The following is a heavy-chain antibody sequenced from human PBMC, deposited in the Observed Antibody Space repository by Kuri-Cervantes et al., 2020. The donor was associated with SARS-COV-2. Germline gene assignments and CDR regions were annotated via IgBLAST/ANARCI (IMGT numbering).Heavy chain of an antibody. V-gene: IGHV3-30*18. Sequence: GGSLRLSCAASGFTFSSYGMHWVRQAPGKGLEWVAVISHDGTNKDYADSLKGLFTTSRDNSKNTLYLQMNSLRADDTAVYYCAKSMSIAAPASDYWGQGTLVTVSS. D-gene: IGHD6-13*01. CDR2: ISHDGTNK. CDR3: AKSMSIAAPASDY. J-gene: IGHJ4*02. CDR1: GFTFSSYG.